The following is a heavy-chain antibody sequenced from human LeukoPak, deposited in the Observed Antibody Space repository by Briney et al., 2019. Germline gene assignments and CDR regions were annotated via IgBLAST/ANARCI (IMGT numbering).Heavy chain of an antibody. CDR2: INHSGST. V-gene: IGHV4-34*01. D-gene: IGHD5-18*01. Sequence: PSETLSLTCAVYGGSFSGYYWSWIRQPPGKGLEWIGEINHSGSTNYNPSLKSRVTISVDTSKNQFSLKLSSVTAADTAVYYCARHGSVGGYSYGISVVDYWGQGTLVTVSS. CDR3: ARHGSVGGYSYGISVVDY. CDR1: GGSFSGYY. J-gene: IGHJ4*02.